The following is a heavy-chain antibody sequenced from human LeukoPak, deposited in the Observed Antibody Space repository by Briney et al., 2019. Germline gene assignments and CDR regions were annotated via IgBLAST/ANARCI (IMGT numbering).Heavy chain of an antibody. CDR1: GGSFSGYY. D-gene: IGHD6-13*01. CDR2: INHSGST. Sequence: SETLSLTCAVYGGSFSGYYWSWIRQPPGMGLEWIGEINHSGSTNYNPSLKSRVTISVDTSKNQFSLKLSSVTAADTAVYYCASSYSSSVNWFDPWGQGTLVTVSS. V-gene: IGHV4-34*01. J-gene: IGHJ5*02. CDR3: ASSYSSSVNWFDP.